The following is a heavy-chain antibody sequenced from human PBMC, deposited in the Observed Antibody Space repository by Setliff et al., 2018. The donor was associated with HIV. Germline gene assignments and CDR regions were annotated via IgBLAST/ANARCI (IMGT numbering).Heavy chain of an antibody. D-gene: IGHD3-10*01. Sequence: SETLSLTCTVSGGSIRGYYWSWLRQPPGKGLEWIGYIHYTGTTNQNPSLRSLITISLDTSKNQFSLKLTSVTAADTAVYYCARAPYVSGSFGWFDPWGQGTLVTVSS. CDR3: ARAPYVSGSFGWFDP. CDR2: IHYTGTT. J-gene: IGHJ5*02. V-gene: IGHV4-59*12. CDR1: GGSIRGYY.